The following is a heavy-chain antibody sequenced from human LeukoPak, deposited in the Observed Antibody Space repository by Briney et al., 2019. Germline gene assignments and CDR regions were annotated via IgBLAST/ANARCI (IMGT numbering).Heavy chain of an antibody. CDR1: GFTFSSYA. V-gene: IGHV3-23*01. CDR2: ISGSGGST. D-gene: IGHD3-22*01. Sequence: PGRSLRLSCAASGFTFSSYAMSWVRQAPGKGLEWVSAISGSGGSTYYADSVKGRFTISRDNSKNTLYLQMNSLRAEDTAVYYCAKEENRADSGYYFDYWGQGTLVTVSS. CDR3: AKEENRADSGYYFDY. J-gene: IGHJ4*02.